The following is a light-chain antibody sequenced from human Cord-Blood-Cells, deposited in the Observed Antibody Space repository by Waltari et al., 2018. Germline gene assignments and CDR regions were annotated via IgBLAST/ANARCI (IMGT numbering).Light chain of an antibody. Sequence: QSALTQPPSASGSPGQSVTISCTGTSSDVGGYNYVSWYQQHPGKAPKLMSYEVSKRPSGVPDRFSGSKSGNTASLTVSGLQAEDEAGYYCSSYAGSKFGGGTKLTVL. J-gene: IGLJ2*01. CDR1: SSDVGGYNY. CDR3: SSYAGSK. V-gene: IGLV2-8*01. CDR2: EVS.